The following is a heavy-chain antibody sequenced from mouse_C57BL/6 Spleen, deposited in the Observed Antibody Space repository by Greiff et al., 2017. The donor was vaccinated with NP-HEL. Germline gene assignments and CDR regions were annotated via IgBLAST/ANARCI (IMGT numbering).Heavy chain of an antibody. CDR1: GYSFTGYY. Sequence: EVQLQQSGPELVKPGASVKISCKASGYSFTGYYMNWVKQSPEKSLEWIGEINPSTGGTTYNQKFKAKATLTVDKSSSTAYMQLKSLTYEDSAVYYCARGPYFDYWGQSTTLTVSS. CDR3: ARGPYFDY. V-gene: IGHV1-42*01. J-gene: IGHJ2*01. CDR2: INPSTGGT.